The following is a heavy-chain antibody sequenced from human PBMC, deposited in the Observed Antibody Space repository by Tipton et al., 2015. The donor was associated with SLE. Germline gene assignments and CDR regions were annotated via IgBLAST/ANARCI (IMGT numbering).Heavy chain of an antibody. J-gene: IGHJ6*02. CDR1: GYTFTGYG. CDR3: ARLPFIVGGEMDV. CDR2: ISAYNGNT. D-gene: IGHD2-15*01. V-gene: IGHV1-18*01. Sequence: QLVQSGAEVKKPGASVKVSCKASGYTFTGYGISWVRQAPGQGLEWMGWISAYNGNTNYAQKLPGRVTMTTDTSTSTAYMGLRSLRTDDTAVYYCARLPFIVGGEMDVWSQGTTVTVSS.